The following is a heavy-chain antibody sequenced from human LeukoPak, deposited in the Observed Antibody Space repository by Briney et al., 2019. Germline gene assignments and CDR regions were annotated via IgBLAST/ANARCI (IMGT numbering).Heavy chain of an antibody. CDR1: GFTFSDYY. D-gene: IGHD3-3*01. CDR3: ARSPGRSAVDY. J-gene: IGHJ4*02. CDR2: ISSSSSTI. V-gene: IGHV3-11*04. Sequence: GGSLRLSCAASGFTFSDYYMSWIRQAPGEGLEWVSYISSSSSTIYYADSVKGRFTISRDNAKNSLYLQTNSLRAEDTAVYYCARSPGRSAVDYWGQGTLVTVSS.